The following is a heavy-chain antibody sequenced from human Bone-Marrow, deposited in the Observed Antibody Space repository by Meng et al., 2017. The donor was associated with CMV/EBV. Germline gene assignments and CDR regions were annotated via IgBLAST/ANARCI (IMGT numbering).Heavy chain of an antibody. CDR1: GFTFSSYG. J-gene: IGHJ6*01. CDR3: AKDRRPGRIVVVVAATRYYYSGMDV. Sequence: GESLKITCAASGFTFSSYGMHWVRQAPGKGLEWVAFIRYDGSSKYYADSVKGRFTISRDNSKNTLYLQMNSLRAEDTAVYYCAKDRRPGRIVVVVAATRYYYSGMDVWGQGTTVTVSS. D-gene: IGHD2-15*01. V-gene: IGHV3-30*02. CDR2: IRYDGSSK.